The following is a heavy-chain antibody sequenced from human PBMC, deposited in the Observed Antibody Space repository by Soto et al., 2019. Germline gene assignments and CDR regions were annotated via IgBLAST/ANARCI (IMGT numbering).Heavy chain of an antibody. CDR3: ARGSRRPYYDFWSGYFGGGPFDF. J-gene: IGHJ4*02. CDR1: GGSFSGYY. CDR2: INHSGST. V-gene: IGHV4-34*01. D-gene: IGHD3-3*01. Sequence: LSLTCAVYGGSFSGYYWSWIRQPPGKGLEWIGEINHSGSTNCNPSLKSRVTISVDTSKNQFSLKLSSVTAADTAVYYCARGSRRPYYDFWSGYFGGGPFDFWGKGTLGTV.